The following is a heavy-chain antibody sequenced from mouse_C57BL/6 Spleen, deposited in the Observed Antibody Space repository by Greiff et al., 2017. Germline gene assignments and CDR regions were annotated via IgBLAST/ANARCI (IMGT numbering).Heavy chain of an antibody. D-gene: IGHD2-1*01. V-gene: IGHV1-64*01. CDR2: IHPNSGST. Sequence: QVQLQQPGAELVKPGASVKLSCKASGYTFTSYWMHWVKQRPGQGLEWIGMIHPNSGSTNYNEKFKSKATLTVDKSSSTAYMQLSSLTSEDSAVYYCARSRGNHEEFDYWGQGTTLRVSS. CDR3: ARSRGNHEEFDY. J-gene: IGHJ2*01. CDR1: GYTFTSYW.